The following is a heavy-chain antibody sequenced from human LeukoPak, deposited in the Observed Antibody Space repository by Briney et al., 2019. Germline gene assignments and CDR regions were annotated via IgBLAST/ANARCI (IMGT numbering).Heavy chain of an antibody. CDR3: ARDPSRSGDYFDY. Sequence: GGSLRLSCAASGFTVSSNYMSWVRQAPGKGLEWVSVIYSGGSTYYADSVKGRLTISRDNSKNTLYLQMNSLRAEDTAVYYCARDPSRSGDYFDYWGQGTLVTVSS. CDR1: GFTVSSNY. D-gene: IGHD2-2*01. J-gene: IGHJ4*02. CDR2: IYSGGST. V-gene: IGHV3-66*01.